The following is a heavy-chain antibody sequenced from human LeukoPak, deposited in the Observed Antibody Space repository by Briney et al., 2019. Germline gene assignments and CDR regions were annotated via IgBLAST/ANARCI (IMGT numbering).Heavy chain of an antibody. CDR3: ARGVMTAIFAFDI. V-gene: IGHV4-4*07. Sequence: PSETLSLTCTVSGDSISDYHWSWIRQPAGKGLELIGRIYTNGITNYNPSLKSRVTTSVDTSKNQLSLRLSSVTAADTAVNYCARGVMTAIFAFDIWGQGTMVTVSS. J-gene: IGHJ3*02. CDR2: IYTNGIT. CDR1: GDSISDYH. D-gene: IGHD2-21*02.